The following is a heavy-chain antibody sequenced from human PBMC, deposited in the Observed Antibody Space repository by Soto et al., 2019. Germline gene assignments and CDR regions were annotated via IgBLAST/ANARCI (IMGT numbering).Heavy chain of an antibody. D-gene: IGHD2-15*01. CDR3: ARDQGYCSGGSCFDAFDI. J-gene: IGHJ3*02. V-gene: IGHV3-21*01. CDR1: GVTFSSYS. Sequence: PGGSLGLSCAASGVTFSSYSVNWVRQAPGKGLEWVSSISSSSSYIYYADSVKGRFTISRDNAKNSLYLQMNSLRAEDTAVYYCARDQGYCSGGSCFDAFDIWGQGTMVTVSS. CDR2: ISSSSSYI.